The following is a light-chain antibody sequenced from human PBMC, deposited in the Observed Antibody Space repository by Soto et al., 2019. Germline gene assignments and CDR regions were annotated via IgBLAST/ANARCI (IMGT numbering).Light chain of an antibody. CDR3: QYCGTSRT. J-gene: IGKJ1*01. Sequence: EIVLTQSPGTLSLSPGERATLSCRASESVSRIYIAWYQQKPGQAPRLLIFATSNTATGVPDRFGGRGSETEFTLTISGLEPEDSAVYFCQYCGTSRTFGQGTKVDIK. V-gene: IGKV3-20*01. CDR2: ATS. CDR1: ESVSRIY.